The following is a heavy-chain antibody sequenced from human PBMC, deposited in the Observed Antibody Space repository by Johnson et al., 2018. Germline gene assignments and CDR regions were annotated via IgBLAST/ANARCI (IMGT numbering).Heavy chain of an antibody. Sequence: VQLVQSGGGLVQPGGSLRLSCAASGFTFSSYSMNWVRQAPGKGLEWVSYISSSSSPIYYSDSVKGRFTISRYNAKNALYLQMNSLRAEDTAVYFCARNRYSGGYWYAFDSWGQGTMVTVSS. CDR1: GFTFSSYS. CDR3: ARNRYSGGYWYAFDS. D-gene: IGHD1-26*01. CDR2: ISSSSSPI. J-gene: IGHJ3*02. V-gene: IGHV3-48*01.